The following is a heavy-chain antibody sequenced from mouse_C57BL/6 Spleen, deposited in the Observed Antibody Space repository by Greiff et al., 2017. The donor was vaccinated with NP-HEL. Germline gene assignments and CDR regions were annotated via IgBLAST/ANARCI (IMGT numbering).Heavy chain of an antibody. Sequence: QVQLQQSGPELVKPGASVKISCKASGYAFSSSWMNWVKQRPGKGLEWIGRIYPGDGDTNYNGKFKGKATLTADKSSSTAYMQLSSLTSEDSAVYFCARRNWDYDVGFAYWGQGTLVTVSA. V-gene: IGHV1-82*01. CDR3: ARRNWDYDVGFAY. D-gene: IGHD2-4*01. CDR2: IYPGDGDT. J-gene: IGHJ3*01. CDR1: GYAFSSSW.